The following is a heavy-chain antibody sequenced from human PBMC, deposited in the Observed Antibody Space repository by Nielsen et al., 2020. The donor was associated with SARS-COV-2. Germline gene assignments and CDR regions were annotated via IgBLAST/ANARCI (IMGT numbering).Heavy chain of an antibody. J-gene: IGHJ5*02. CDR2: INYSGST. V-gene: IGHV4-39*07. CDR3: ARGIHDYERWFDP. Sequence: SETLSLTCSVSGDSINSNNDYWGWIRQPPGKGPEWIGSINYSGSTYYNPSLKSRVTIAVDTSKNQFSLRLSSVSAADTAVYYCARGIHDYERWFDPWCQGTLVTVSS. D-gene: IGHD4-17*01. CDR1: GDSINSNNDY.